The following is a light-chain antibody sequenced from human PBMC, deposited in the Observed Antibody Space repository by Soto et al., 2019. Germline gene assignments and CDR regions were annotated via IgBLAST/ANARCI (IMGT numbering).Light chain of an antibody. CDR3: QQYGRSPTT. V-gene: IGKV3-20*01. CDR2: GAS. Sequence: EIVLTQSPGTLSLSPXQRATLSCTASQSVSNNYLAWYQQKPGQAPRLVIYGASSRATGIPDRFSGSGSGTDFTLTISRLEPEDFAVYYCQQYGRSPTTFGQGTKVDI. J-gene: IGKJ1*01. CDR1: QSVSNNY.